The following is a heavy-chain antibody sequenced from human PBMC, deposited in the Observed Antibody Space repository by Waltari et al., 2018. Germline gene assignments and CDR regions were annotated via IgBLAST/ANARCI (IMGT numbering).Heavy chain of an antibody. CDR2: INAGNGNT. Sequence: QVQLVQSGAEVKKPGASVKVSCKASGYTFTSYSMHWVRQAPGQRLEWMGWINAGNGNTKYSQKFQGRVTITRDTSASTAYMELSSLRSEDTAVYYCARGAYYFDYWGQGTLVTVSS. V-gene: IGHV1-3*01. CDR3: ARGAYYFDY. CDR1: GYTFTSYS. J-gene: IGHJ4*02.